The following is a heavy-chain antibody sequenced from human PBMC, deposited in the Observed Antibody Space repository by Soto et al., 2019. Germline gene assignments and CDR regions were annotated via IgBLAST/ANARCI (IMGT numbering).Heavy chain of an antibody. V-gene: IGHV1-18*01. Sequence: ASVKVSCKASGYTFTSYVISWVRHAPGQGLEWMGWISAYNGNTNYAQKLQGRVTMTTDTSTSTAYMGLRSLRSDDTAVYYCAMGTYYDFWSGWDVWGQGTTVTVSS. CDR3: AMGTYYDFWSGWDV. CDR1: GYTFTSYV. D-gene: IGHD3-3*01. J-gene: IGHJ6*02. CDR2: ISAYNGNT.